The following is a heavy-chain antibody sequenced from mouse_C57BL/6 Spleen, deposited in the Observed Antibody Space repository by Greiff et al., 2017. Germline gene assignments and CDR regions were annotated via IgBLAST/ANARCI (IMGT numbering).Heavy chain of an antibody. V-gene: IGHV1-50*01. CDR1: GYTFTSYW. CDR3: ARRYYGNYPFDY. CDR2: IDPSDSYT. J-gene: IGHJ2*01. Sequence: QVQLQQPGAELVKPGASVKLSCKASGYTFTSYWMQWVKQRPGQGLEWIGEIDPSDSYTNYNQKFKGKATLTVDTSSSTAYMQLSSLTSEDSEVYYCARRYYGNYPFDYWGQGTTLTVSS. D-gene: IGHD2-1*01.